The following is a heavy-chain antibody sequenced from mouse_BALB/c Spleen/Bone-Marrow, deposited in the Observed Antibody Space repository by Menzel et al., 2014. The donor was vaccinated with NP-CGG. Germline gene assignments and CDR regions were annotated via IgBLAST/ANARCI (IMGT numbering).Heavy chain of an antibody. D-gene: IGHD2-10*02. CDR1: GFTFSSFG. Sequence: EVQLVESGGGLVQPGGSRKLSCAASGFTFSSFGLHWVRQAPEKGLEWVAYISSGSSTIYYADTVKGRFTISRDNPKNTLFLQMTSLRSEDTAMYYCARGKYGYDYWGQGTTLTVSS. V-gene: IGHV5-17*02. CDR2: ISSGSSTI. CDR3: ARGKYGYDY. J-gene: IGHJ2*01.